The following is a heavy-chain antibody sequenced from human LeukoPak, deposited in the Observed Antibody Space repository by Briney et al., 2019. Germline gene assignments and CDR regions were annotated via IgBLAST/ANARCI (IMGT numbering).Heavy chain of an antibody. Sequence: PGGSLRLSCAASGFTFSNVWMGWFRQAPGQGLEWVSSISGDGGSTYYAESVKGRFTISRDNSKNTLYLQMNSLRAEDTAVYYCAKRPDCSTTNCFRFEYWGQGTLVTVSS. V-gene: IGHV3-23*01. CDR2: ISGDGGST. CDR1: GFTFSNVW. D-gene: IGHD2-2*01. J-gene: IGHJ4*02. CDR3: AKRPDCSTTNCFRFEY.